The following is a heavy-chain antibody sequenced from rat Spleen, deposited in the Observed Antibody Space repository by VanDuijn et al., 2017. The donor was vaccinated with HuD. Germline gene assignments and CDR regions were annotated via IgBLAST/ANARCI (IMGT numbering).Heavy chain of an antibody. CDR3: TSEGFAY. CDR1: GFSLTSNG. CDR2: ISSGGST. Sequence: QVQLKESGPGLVQPSQTLSLTCTVSGFSLTSNGVSWVRQPPGKGLEWIAAISSGGSTYYNSALKSRLSISRDTSKSQVFLKMISLQTEDTAIYFCTSEGFAYWGQGTLVTVSS. J-gene: IGHJ3*01. V-gene: IGHV2S12*01.